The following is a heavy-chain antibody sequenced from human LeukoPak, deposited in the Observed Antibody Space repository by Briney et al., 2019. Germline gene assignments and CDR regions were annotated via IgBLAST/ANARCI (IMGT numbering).Heavy chain of an antibody. Sequence: SETLSLTCTVSGGSISSYYWSWIRQPPGKGLEWIGYIYYSGSTNYNPSLKSRVTISVDTSKNQFSLKLSSVTAADTAVYYCARFTHYYEQNWFDPRGQGTLVTVSS. CDR3: ARFTHYYEQNWFDP. J-gene: IGHJ5*02. CDR1: GGSISSYY. CDR2: IYYSGST. D-gene: IGHD3-22*01. V-gene: IGHV4-59*01.